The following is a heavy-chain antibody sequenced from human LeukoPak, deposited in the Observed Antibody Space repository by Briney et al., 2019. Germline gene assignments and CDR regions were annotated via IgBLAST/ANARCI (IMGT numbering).Heavy chain of an antibody. V-gene: IGHV4-38-2*01. CDR2: VYYSGT. J-gene: IGHJ5*01. Sequence: PSETLSLTCPVSGYSIGSGHYWAWIRQPPGKGLEWIGGVYYSGTYYKSSLTSRVTISMDASRNQFSLKLTSVTAADSAFYFCARSSGGGGHDSWGQGTLVTVSS. CDR3: ARSSGGGGHDS. D-gene: IGHD6-25*01. CDR1: GYSIGSGHY.